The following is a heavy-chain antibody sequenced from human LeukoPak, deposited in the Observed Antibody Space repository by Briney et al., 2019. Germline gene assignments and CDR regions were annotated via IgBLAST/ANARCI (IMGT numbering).Heavy chain of an antibody. CDR3: VSSGIVVVIGSEVDY. D-gene: IGHD3-22*01. CDR1: GFTFSSYA. CDR2: ISGAGGST. J-gene: IGHJ4*02. V-gene: IGHV3-23*01. Sequence: GGSLRLSCAASGFTFSSYAMSCVRHAPGKRLEWVLAISGAGGSTYYAASVRGRFTISRDNSKNTLYLQMNSLRAEDTAVYYCVSSGIVVVIGSEVDYWGQGTLVTVS.